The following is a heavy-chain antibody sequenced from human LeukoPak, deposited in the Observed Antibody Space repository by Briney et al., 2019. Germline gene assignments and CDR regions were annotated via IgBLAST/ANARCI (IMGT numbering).Heavy chain of an antibody. V-gene: IGHV3-23*01. Sequence: GGSLRLSCAASGFSFSNFAMSWVRHAPGKGLEWVSLIIGSSGDTFYADSVKGRFTISRDNSKSRLYLQMNSLRAEDTALYYCAKGAYDYIEMGYFDSWGQGTLVTVSS. CDR1: GFSFSNFA. D-gene: IGHD5-12*01. CDR3: AKGAYDYIEMGYFDS. CDR2: IIGSSGDT. J-gene: IGHJ4*02.